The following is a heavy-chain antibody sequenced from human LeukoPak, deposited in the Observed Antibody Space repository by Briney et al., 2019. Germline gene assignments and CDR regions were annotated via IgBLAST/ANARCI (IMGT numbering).Heavy chain of an antibody. CDR1: GFTFSSYG. D-gene: IGHD2-15*01. V-gene: IGHV3-30*18. J-gene: IGHJ4*02. CDR2: ISYDGSNK. Sequence: GGSLRLSCAASGFTFSSYGMHWVRQAPGKGLEWVAVISYDGSNKYYADSVKGRFTISRDNSKNTLYLQMNSLRAEDTAVYYCAKADGRYCSGGSCPQDYWGQGTLVTVSS. CDR3: AKADGRYCSGGSCPQDY.